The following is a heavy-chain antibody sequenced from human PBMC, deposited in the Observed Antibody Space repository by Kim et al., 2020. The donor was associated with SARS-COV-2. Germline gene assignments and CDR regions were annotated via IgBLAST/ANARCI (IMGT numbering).Heavy chain of an antibody. J-gene: IGHJ4*02. CDR1: GYTFTSYA. Sequence: ASVKVSCKASGYTFTSYAMHWVRQAPGQRLEWMGWINAGNGNTKYSQKFQGRVTITRDTSASTAYMELSSLRSEDTAVYYCARDGNMKWLRLITAATFDYWGQGTLVTVSS. CDR3: ARDGNMKWLRLITAATFDY. V-gene: IGHV1-3*01. D-gene: IGHD5-12*01. CDR2: INAGNGNT.